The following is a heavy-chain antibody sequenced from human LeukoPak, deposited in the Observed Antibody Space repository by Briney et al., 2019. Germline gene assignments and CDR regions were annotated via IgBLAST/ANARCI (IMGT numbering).Heavy chain of an antibody. J-gene: IGHJ4*02. CDR2: IGASGDRT. CDR1: GFLLSNYD. CDR3: AKANLGDDFDY. Sequence: GGSLRLSCAASGFLLSNYDMSWVRQAPGRRLEWVSGIGASGDRTYYADSVKGRFTISRDNSKNTLYLQMNSLRAEDTAVYYCAKANLGDDFDYWGQGTLVTVSS. V-gene: IGHV3-23*01. D-gene: IGHD3-16*01.